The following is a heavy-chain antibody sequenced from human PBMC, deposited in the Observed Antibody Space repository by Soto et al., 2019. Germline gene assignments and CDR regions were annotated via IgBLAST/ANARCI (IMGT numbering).Heavy chain of an antibody. CDR3: GRDRYVFGRVLPPAYYYSGRDV. Sequence: PSETLSLTCAVSGGSISSSNWWSWVRQPPGKGLEWIGEIYHSGSTNYSPSLKSRVTISVDKSKNQFSLKLSSVTAADTAVYYWGRDRYVFGRVLPPAYYYSGRDVGGQGTRAPFSS. CDR1: GGSISSSNW. D-gene: IGHD3-16*01. V-gene: IGHV4-4*02. CDR2: IYHSGST. J-gene: IGHJ6*02.